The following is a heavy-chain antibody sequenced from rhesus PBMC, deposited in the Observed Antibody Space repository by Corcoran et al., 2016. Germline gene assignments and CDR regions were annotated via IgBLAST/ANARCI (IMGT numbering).Heavy chain of an antibody. Sequence: QVQLQESGPGLVKPSETLSLTCAVSVGSICSGYYYWSWTRRPPGQGLEWIGYIPYSWSTSYTPSLKSRVTISRDTSKNQFSLKLSSVTAADTAVYYCASSYSGYSFYWGQGVLVTVSS. J-gene: IGHJ4*01. CDR2: IPYSWST. CDR1: VGSICSGYYY. V-gene: IGHV4-122*02. D-gene: IGHD5-24*01. CDR3: ASSYSGYSFY.